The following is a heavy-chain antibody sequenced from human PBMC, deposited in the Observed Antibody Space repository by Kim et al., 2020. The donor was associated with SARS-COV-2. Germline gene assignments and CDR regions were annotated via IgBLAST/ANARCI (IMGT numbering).Heavy chain of an antibody. CDR1: GDSIISSTYY. CDR3: ARSLGWAQYAFDI. J-gene: IGHJ3*02. CDR2: LHYSGGT. Sequence: SETLSLTCTVSGDSIISSTYYWGWIRQPPGKGLEWIGSLHYSGGTYYNPSLKSRVTLSVDTSKNQFSLKLSSVTAADTAVYYCARSLGWAQYAFDIWSQGTLVTVSS. V-gene: IGHV4-39*01. D-gene: IGHD1-26*01.